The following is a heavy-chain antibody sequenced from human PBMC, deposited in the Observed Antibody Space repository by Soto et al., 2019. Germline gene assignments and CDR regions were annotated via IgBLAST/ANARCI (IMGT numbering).Heavy chain of an antibody. D-gene: IGHD3-9*01. J-gene: IGHJ4*02. CDR2: ISASGGST. CDR3: ANEGFDWKPYPY. V-gene: IGHV3-23*01. Sequence: GGSLRLSCAASGFTFSAYAMSWVRQAPGKGLEWVSGISASGGSTHYADSVKGRFTISRDNSRNTLYLQMNSLRAEDTAVYLCANEGFDWKPYPYWGQGTLVTVS. CDR1: GFTFSAYA.